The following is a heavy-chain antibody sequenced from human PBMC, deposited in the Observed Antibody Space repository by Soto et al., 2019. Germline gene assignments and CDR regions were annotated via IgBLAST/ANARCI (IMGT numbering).Heavy chain of an antibody. CDR2: IKSDGSST. CDR1: GFRFSSYW. J-gene: IGHJ6*02. Sequence: GGSMRLSCAASGFRFSSYWMHWVRQAPGKGLVWVSRIKSDGSSTTYADSVKGRFTISRDNSGNTLFLEMYSLRAEDTAVYYCARYIPGVRYYGMDVWGQGTTVTVSS. CDR3: ARYIPGVRYYGMDV. D-gene: IGHD2-2*01. V-gene: IGHV3-74*01.